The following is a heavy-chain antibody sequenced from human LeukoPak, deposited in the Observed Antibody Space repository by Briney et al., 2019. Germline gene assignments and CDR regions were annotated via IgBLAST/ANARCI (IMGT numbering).Heavy chain of an antibody. D-gene: IGHD4-23*01. CDR1: GGSFSGYY. V-gene: IGHV4-34*01. CDR3: ARGLRWPAPSVWFDP. CDR2: INHSGST. Sequence: SETLSLTCAVYGGSFSGYYWSWIRQPPGKGLEWIGEINHSGSTNYNPSLKSRVTISVDTSKNQFSLKLSSVTAADTAVYYCARGLRWPAPSVWFDPWGQGTLVTVSP. J-gene: IGHJ5*02.